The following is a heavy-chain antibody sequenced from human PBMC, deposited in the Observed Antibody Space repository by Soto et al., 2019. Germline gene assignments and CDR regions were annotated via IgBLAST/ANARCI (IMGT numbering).Heavy chain of an antibody. CDR2: IGTAGDT. Sequence: EVQLVESGGGLVQPGGSLRLSCAVSGFTFSSYDMHWVRQVTGKGVEWFSAIGTAGDTYYPGSVKGRFTISRENAKNSLYLQMNSLRAGDTAVYYCARANAGLYYFDYWVQVTLVTVSS. D-gene: IGHD6-13*01. J-gene: IGHJ4*02. CDR1: GFTFSSYD. V-gene: IGHV3-13*01. CDR3: ARANAGLYYFDY.